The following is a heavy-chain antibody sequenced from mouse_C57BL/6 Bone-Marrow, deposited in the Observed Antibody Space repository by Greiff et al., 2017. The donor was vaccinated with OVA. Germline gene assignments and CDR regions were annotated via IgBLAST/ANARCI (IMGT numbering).Heavy chain of an antibody. D-gene: IGHD2-14*01. Sequence: VMLVESGAELVQPGASVKISCKASGYTFTDYYINWVKQRPGQGLEWIGKIGPGSGSTYYTDKFKGQATLTADKSSSTAYLPLSSLTSEDSAVYFCARGGRVRRERGWVYAMDYWGQGTSGTVSA. J-gene: IGHJ4*01. CDR2: IGPGSGST. CDR3: ARGGRVRRERGWVYAMDY. CDR1: GYTFTDYY. V-gene: IGHV1-77*01.